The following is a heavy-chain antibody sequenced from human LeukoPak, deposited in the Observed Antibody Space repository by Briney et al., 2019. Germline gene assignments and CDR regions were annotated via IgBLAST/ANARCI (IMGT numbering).Heavy chain of an antibody. V-gene: IGHV3-23*01. CDR2: ISGSGGNT. CDR1: GFTFSSYA. CDR3: AKTNGYYDL. Sequence: GGSLRLSCAASGFTFSSYAMSWVRQAPGKGPEWVSSISGSGGNTYYADSVKGRFTISRDNSKSTMYLQMNSLRAEDTAVYHCAKTNGYYDLWGQGTLVTVSS. D-gene: IGHD3-22*01. J-gene: IGHJ4*02.